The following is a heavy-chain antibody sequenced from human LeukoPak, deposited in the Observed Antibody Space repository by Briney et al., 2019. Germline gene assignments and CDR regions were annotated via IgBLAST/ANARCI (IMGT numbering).Heavy chain of an antibody. V-gene: IGHV3-21*01. CDR2: ISSSSSYI. D-gene: IGHD3-16*01. CDR3: ARVWDYYGMDV. Sequence: GGSLRLSCAASGFTFSTYAMNWVRQAPGKGLEWVSSISSSSSYIYYADSVKGRFTISRDNAKNSLYLQMNSLRAEDTAVYYCARVWDYYGMDVWGQGTTVTVSS. CDR1: GFTFSTYA. J-gene: IGHJ6*02.